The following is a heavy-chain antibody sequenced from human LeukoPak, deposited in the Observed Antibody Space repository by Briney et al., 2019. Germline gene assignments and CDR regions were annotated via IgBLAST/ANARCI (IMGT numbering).Heavy chain of an antibody. Sequence: GASVKVSCKASGGTFSSYAISWVRQASGQGLEWMGRIIPIFGTANYAQKFQGRVTITTDESTSTAYMELSSLRSEDTAVYYCARDGGDFWSGYYGYWGQGTLVTVSS. CDR3: ARDGGDFWSGYYGY. CDR2: IIPIFGTA. CDR1: GGTFSSYA. D-gene: IGHD3-3*01. J-gene: IGHJ4*02. V-gene: IGHV1-69*05.